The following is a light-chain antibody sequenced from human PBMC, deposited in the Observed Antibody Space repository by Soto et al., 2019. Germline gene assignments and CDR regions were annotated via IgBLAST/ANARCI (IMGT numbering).Light chain of an antibody. V-gene: IGKV1-39*01. CDR2: AAS. J-gene: IGKJ1*01. Sequence: DIPMTQSPSSLSASIGDRVTITCRASENIARYLNWYQQRPGKAPNLLICAASSLQSGVPSRFSGSGSGTDFTLTINSLQPEDFATYYCQQSYGNPRTFGQGTKVEIK. CDR3: QQSYGNPRT. CDR1: ENIARY.